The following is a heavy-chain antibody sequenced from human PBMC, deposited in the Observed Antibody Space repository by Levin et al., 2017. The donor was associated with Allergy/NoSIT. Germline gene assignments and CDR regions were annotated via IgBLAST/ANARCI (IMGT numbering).Heavy chain of an antibody. J-gene: IGHJ4*02. CDR1: GFTFSNYW. Sequence: GESLKISCAASGFTFSNYWMTWVRQAPGKGLEWVANIKQDGSDQYYVDSVKGRFTISRDNAKNSLSLQMNSLRAEDTAVYYCARGAKTFDYWGQGTLVTVSS. CDR2: IKQDGSDQ. V-gene: IGHV3-7*01. CDR3: ARGAKTFDY.